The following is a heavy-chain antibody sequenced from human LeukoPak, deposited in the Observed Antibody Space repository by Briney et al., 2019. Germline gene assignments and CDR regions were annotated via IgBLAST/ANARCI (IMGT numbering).Heavy chain of an antibody. Sequence: SESLSLTCTVSGGSINSYYWSRIRQPPGKGLEYVGYIYYSGSTNYNPSLKSRVTMSVDASRNQFSLTLSSVTAADTAVYYCVRFSYDSSGHNGYFDLWGRGTVVTVSS. V-gene: IGHV4-59*01. D-gene: IGHD3-22*01. CDR2: IYYSGST. J-gene: IGHJ2*01. CDR1: GGSINSYY. CDR3: VRFSYDSSGHNGYFDL.